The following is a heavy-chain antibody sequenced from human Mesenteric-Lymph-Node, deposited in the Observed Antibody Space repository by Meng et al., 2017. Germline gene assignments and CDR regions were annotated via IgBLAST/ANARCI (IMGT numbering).Heavy chain of an antibody. V-gene: IGHV3-21*01. CDR1: GFTFSSYS. J-gene: IGHJ6*02. D-gene: IGHD3-22*01. CDR2: ISSSSSYI. CDR3: ARFPHYYDSSGYSDYYYYYGMDV. Sequence: GGSLRLSCAASGFTFSSYSMNWVRQAPGKGLEWVSSISSSSSYIYYADSVKGRFTISRDNAKNSLYLQMNSLRAEDTAVYYCARFPHYYDSSGYSDYYYYYGMDVWGQGTTVTVSS.